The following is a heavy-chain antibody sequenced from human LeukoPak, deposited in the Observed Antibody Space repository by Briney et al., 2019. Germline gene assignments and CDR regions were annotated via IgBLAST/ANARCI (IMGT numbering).Heavy chain of an antibody. CDR2: IYTSGST. V-gene: IGHV4-4*07. CDR1: GGSISSYY. CDR3: ARVSSPDYYGSSGYYLFYFDY. J-gene: IGHJ4*02. Sequence: PSETLSLTCTVSGGSISSYYWSWIRQPAGKGLEWIGRIYTSGSTNYNPSLKSRVTISVDTSKNQFSLKLSSVTAADTAVYYCARVSSPDYYGSSGYYLFYFDYWGQGTLVTVSS. D-gene: IGHD3-22*01.